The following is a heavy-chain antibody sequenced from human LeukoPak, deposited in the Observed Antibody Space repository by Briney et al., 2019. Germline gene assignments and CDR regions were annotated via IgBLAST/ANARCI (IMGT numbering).Heavy chain of an antibody. CDR3: TGNYYGSGSYADFDY. D-gene: IGHD3-10*01. CDR1: GFTLSSYA. CDR2: IRSTANGYAT. V-gene: IGHV3-73*01. J-gene: IGHJ4*02. Sequence: GGSLRLSCAASGFTLSSYAMNWVRQASGEGLEWVGRIRSTANGYATAYAASVKGRFTISRDGSKNTAYLQMDSLKTEDTAVYYCTGNYYGSGSYADFDYWGQGTLVTVSS.